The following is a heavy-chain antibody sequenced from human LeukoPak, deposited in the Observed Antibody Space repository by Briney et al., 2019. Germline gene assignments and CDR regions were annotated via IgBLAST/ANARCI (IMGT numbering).Heavy chain of an antibody. Sequence: SETLSLTCAVSGGSLSSGGYSWSWIRQPPGKGLEWIGYIYHSGSTYYNPSLKSRVTISVDRSKNQFSLKLSSVTAADTAVYYCARAYCSSTSCYAGYYYYGMDVWGQGTTVTVSS. CDR2: IYHSGST. CDR3: ARAYCSSTSCYAGYYYYGMDV. CDR1: GGSLSSGGYS. J-gene: IGHJ6*02. V-gene: IGHV4-30-2*01. D-gene: IGHD2-2*01.